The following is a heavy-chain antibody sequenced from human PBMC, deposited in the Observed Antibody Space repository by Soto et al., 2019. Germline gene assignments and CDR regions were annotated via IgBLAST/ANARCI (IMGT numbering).Heavy chain of an antibody. Sequence: GSLRLSCAASGFTFSSYNMNWVRQAPGKGLEWVSYISSSSDTLYYADSVRGRFTISRDNAKSSLYLQMNRLRAEDTAFYYCARSPRETATISDYWGQGTLVTVSS. CDR2: ISSSSDTL. J-gene: IGHJ4*02. CDR3: ARSPRETATISDY. V-gene: IGHV3-48*01. CDR1: GFTFSSYN. D-gene: IGHD6-25*01.